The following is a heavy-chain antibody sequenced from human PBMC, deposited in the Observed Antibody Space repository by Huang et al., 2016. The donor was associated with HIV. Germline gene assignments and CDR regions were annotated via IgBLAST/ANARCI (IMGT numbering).Heavy chain of an antibody. CDR1: GFSFSTYD. CDR2: IRDAGRNT. J-gene: IGHJ3*02. V-gene: IGHV3-30*02. Sequence: VQLVESGGGVVQPGGSLRLSCAASGFSFSTYDIHWVSQATGKEREWGALIRDAGRNTDEADCEKGRFTISRDNNNNTLHLQMNRLRPEDTAGFYCARAEAGMYDALDMWGQGTLVTVSS. CDR3: ARAEAGMYDALDM. D-gene: IGHD6-19*01.